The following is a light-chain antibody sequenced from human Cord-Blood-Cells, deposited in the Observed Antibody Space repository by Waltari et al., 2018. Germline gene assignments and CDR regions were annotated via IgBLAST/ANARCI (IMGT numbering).Light chain of an antibody. V-gene: IGKV3-20*01. J-gene: IGKJ2*01. CDR1: QSVSSSY. Sequence: EIVLKQSPGTLSLSPGERATLSCSASQSVSSSYLAWYQQKPGQAPRLLIYGASSRATGIPDRFSGSGSGTDFTLTISRLEPEDFAAYYCQQYGSSPYTFGQGTKLEIK. CDR2: GAS. CDR3: QQYGSSPYT.